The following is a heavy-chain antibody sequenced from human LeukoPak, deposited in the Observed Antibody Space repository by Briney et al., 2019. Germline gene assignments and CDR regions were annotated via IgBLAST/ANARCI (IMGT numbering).Heavy chain of an antibody. V-gene: IGHV4-59*01. CDR1: GGSINSYC. Sequence: SETLSLTCTVSGGSINSYCWGWTRQSPGEGLEWIGDIHYSGSTNYNPSLKSRVTISVGTSKNQFSLKLSSVTAADTAVYYCARGASYSAYWGQGTLVTVSS. CDR2: IHYSGST. J-gene: IGHJ4*02. CDR3: ARGASYSAY.